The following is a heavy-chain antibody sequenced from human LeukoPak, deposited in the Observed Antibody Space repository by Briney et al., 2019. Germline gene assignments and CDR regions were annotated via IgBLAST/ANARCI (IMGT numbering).Heavy chain of an antibody. CDR3: ARVLGDYGFDY. Sequence: SQTLSLTCTVSGGSISSGDYYWSWIRQPPGKGLEWIGYIYYSGSTYYNPSLKNRVTISVDTSKNQFSLKLSSVTAADTAVYYCARVLGDYGFDYWGQGTLVTVSS. CDR1: GGSISSGDYY. CDR2: IYYSGST. J-gene: IGHJ4*02. V-gene: IGHV4-30-4*01. D-gene: IGHD4-17*01.